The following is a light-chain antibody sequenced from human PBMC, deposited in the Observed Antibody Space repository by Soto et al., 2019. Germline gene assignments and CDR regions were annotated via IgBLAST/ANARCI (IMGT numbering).Light chain of an antibody. J-gene: IGLJ1*01. Sequence: QSALAQPPSASGSPGQSVTISCTGTSSDVGDNYVSWYQQHLGKAPKLIIYEVTLRPSGVPDRFSGSKSGNTASLTVSGLQADDEAYYSCSAYAGSNTFVFGTGTKLTVL. V-gene: IGLV2-8*01. CDR2: EVT. CDR1: SSDVGDNY. CDR3: SAYAGSNTFV.